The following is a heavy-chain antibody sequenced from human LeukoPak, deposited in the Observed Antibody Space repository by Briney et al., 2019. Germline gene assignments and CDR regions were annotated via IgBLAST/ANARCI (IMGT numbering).Heavy chain of an antibody. J-gene: IGHJ6*03. V-gene: IGHV3-48*03. CDR3: ARVESNYYGSGSYPYYYYYYMDV. CDR1: GFTFSSYE. CDR2: ITGSGDTI. Sequence: GGSLRLSCSASGFTFSSYEMNWVRQAPGKGLEWISHITGSGDTIYYADSVKGRFTISRDNAKNSLFLQMNSLTADDTAVYYCARVESNYYGSGSYPYYYYYYMDVWGKGTTVTVSS. D-gene: IGHD3-10*01.